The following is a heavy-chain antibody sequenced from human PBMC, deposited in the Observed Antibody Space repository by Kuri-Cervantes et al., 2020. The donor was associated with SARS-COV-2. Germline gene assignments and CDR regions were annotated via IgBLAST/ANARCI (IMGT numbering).Heavy chain of an antibody. J-gene: IGHJ6*02. Sequence: LSLTCAASGFTFSSHWTSWVRQAPGKGLEWVSYIISSSSTTYYADSVKGRFTISRDNANNSLYLQMNRLRDEDTAVYYCARQYYDILTGYYLYGIDVWGQGTTVTVSS. V-gene: IGHV3-48*02. CDR2: IISSSSTT. CDR3: ARQYYDILTGYYLYGIDV. CDR1: GFTFSSHW. D-gene: IGHD3-9*01.